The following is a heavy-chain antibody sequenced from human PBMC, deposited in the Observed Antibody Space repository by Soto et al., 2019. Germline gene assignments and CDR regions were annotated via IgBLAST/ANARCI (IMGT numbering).Heavy chain of an antibody. D-gene: IGHD3-22*01. Sequence: VGSLRLSCAASGFTFSSYAMSWVRQAPGKGLEWVSAISGSGGSTYYADSVKGRFTISRDNSKNTLYLQMNSLRAEDTAVYYCAKDRYDSSGYYRYWGQGTLVTVSS. CDR3: AKDRYDSSGYYRY. V-gene: IGHV3-23*01. CDR2: ISGSGGST. J-gene: IGHJ4*02. CDR1: GFTFSSYA.